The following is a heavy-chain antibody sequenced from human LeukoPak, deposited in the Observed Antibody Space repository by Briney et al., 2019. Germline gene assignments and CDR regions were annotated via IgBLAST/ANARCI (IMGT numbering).Heavy chain of an antibody. D-gene: IGHD6-6*01. J-gene: IGHJ4*02. CDR3: ARAYSRSRFDY. CDR2: IDPSDSYN. CDR1: GYNFTNYW. V-gene: IGHV5-10-1*01. Sequence: GGSLQISCKGSGYNFTNYWISWVRQLPGKGLEWMGTIDPSDSYNNYSPSFQGHVTISADKSISTAYLQWSSLKASDTAMYYCARAYSRSRFDYWGQGTLVTVSS.